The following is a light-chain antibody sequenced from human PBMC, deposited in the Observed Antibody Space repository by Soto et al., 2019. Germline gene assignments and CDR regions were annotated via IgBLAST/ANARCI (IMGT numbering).Light chain of an antibody. J-gene: IGKJ1*01. CDR3: QQYYSYST. CDR1: QSISSW. CDR2: KAS. V-gene: IGKV1-5*03. Sequence: DIPMTQSPSTLSAYVGDRVTITCRASQSISSWLAWYQQKPGKAPKLLIYKASSLESGVPSRFSVSGSGTEFTLTITILQPDDFATYYCQQYYSYSTLCQGTKV.